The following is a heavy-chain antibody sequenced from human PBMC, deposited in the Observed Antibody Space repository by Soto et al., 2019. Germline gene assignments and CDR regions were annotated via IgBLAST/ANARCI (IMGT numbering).Heavy chain of an antibody. CDR3: ARVSEMGTMSKGYYYYMDV. D-gene: IGHD5-12*01. V-gene: IGHV1-69*02. J-gene: IGHJ6*03. CDR2: IIPVLGVA. CDR1: GDIFNNHT. Sequence: QVQLVQSGAEVKKPGSSVKVSCKASGDIFNNHTISWVRQAPGQGLEWMGRIIPVLGVANYAQKFQGRVTITADKSTSTAYMEVSSLRSEDTAMYYCARVSEMGTMSKGYYYYMDVWGKGTTVTVSS.